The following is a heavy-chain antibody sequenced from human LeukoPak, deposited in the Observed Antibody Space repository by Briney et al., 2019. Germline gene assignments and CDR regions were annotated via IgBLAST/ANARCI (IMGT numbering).Heavy chain of an antibody. CDR3: ARDGYYYDSSGYPGYFDY. J-gene: IGHJ4*02. D-gene: IGHD3-22*01. CDR2: ISYSGST. Sequence: PSETLSLTCTVSGGSISSYYWSWIRQPPEKGLEWIGYISYSGSTNYNPSLKSRVTMSVDTSKNQFSLKLSSVTAADTAVYYCARDGYYYDSSGYPGYFDYWGQGTLVTVSS. CDR1: GGSISSYY. V-gene: IGHV4-59*12.